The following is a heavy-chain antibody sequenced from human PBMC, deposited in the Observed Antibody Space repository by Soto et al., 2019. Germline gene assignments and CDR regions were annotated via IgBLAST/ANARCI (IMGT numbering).Heavy chain of an antibody. CDR1: GGSISSGGYY. Sequence: SETLSLTCTVSGGSISSGGYYWSWIRQHPGKGLEWIGYIYYSGSTYYNPSLKSRVTISVDTSKNQFSLKLSSVTAADTAVYYCARGPGSEQQLNYYYYGMDVWGQGTTVTVSS. CDR3: ARGPGSEQQLNYYYYGMDV. V-gene: IGHV4-31*03. CDR2: IYYSGST. J-gene: IGHJ6*02. D-gene: IGHD6-13*01.